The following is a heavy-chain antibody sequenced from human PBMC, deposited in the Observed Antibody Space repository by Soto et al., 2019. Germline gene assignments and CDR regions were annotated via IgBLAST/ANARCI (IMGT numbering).Heavy chain of an antibody. CDR3: ARDPGYSSYYYCDGMDV. CDR1: GFTFSSYG. D-gene: IGHD5-18*01. J-gene: IGHJ6*02. CDR2: IWYDGSNK. Sequence: QVQLVESGGGVVQPGRSLRLSCAASGFTFSSYGMHWVRQAPGKGLEWVAVIWYDGSNKYYADSVKGRFTISRDNSKNTLYLQMNSRRAEDTAVYYCARDPGYSSYYYCDGMDVWGQGTTVTVSS. V-gene: IGHV3-33*01.